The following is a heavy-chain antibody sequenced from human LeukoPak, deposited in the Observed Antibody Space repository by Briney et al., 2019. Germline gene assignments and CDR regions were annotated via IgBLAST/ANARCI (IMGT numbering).Heavy chain of an antibody. CDR1: GFRFGRHA. V-gene: IGHV3-33*01. CDR2: IWYDGSNK. CDR3: ARDGQQLAPYAMDV. D-gene: IGHD6-13*01. J-gene: IGHJ6*02. Sequence: GGSLRLSCAASGFRFGRHAVRWVRQAPGKGLEWLAQIWYDGSNKYYVDSVKGRFTTSRDNSKNTVYLQMNSPRAEDTAVYFCARDGQQLAPYAMDVWGQGTTVTVSS.